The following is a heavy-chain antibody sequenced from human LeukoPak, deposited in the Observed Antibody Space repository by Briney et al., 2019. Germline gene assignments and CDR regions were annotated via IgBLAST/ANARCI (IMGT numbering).Heavy chain of an antibody. CDR1: GFTFSSYA. CDR3: AKGDYGYYYYMDV. D-gene: IGHD4-17*01. CDR2: ISYDGRSE. J-gene: IGHJ6*03. V-gene: IGHV3-33*05. Sequence: PGGSLRLSCAASGFTFSSYAMHWVRQAPGKGLEWVAFISYDGRSEYYADSVKGRFTISRDNSKNTVYLQMNSLRADDTAIYYCAKGDYGYYYYMDVWGKGTTVTVSS.